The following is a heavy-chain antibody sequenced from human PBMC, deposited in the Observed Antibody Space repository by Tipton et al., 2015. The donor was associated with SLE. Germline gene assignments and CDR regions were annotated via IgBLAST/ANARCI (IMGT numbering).Heavy chain of an antibody. V-gene: IGHV4-4*02. CDR1: GASISGSSW. J-gene: IGHJ4*02. Sequence: TLSLTCAVSGASISGSSWWSWVRQPPGKGLEWIGEIYHSGSTTYTNYSPSLKRRVTISVDNSKNQFSLNLNSVTAADTAVYYCARVETTVSHPDYWGQGTLVTVSS. D-gene: IGHD4-17*01. CDR3: ARVETTVSHPDY. CDR2: IYHSGSTTYT.